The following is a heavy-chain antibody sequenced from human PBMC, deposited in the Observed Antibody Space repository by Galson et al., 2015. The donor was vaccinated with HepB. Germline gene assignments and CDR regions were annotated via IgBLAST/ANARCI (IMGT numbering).Heavy chain of an antibody. D-gene: IGHD3-22*01. Sequence: SVKVSCKASGGTFSSYAISWVRQAPGQGLEWMGGIIPIFGTANYAQKFQGRVTISADESTSTAYMELSSLRSEDTAVYYCASYDSSGYYYDYWGQGTLVTVSS. CDR1: GGTFSSYA. J-gene: IGHJ4*02. V-gene: IGHV1-69*13. CDR2: IIPIFGTA. CDR3: ASYDSSGYYYDY.